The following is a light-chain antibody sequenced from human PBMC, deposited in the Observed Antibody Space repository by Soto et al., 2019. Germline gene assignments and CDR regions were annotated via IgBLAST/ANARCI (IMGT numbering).Light chain of an antibody. CDR2: GAS. CDR3: QQRSNLPPT. CDR1: ESVTSN. Sequence: EIVMTQSPATLSVSPGEGATLSCRATESVTSNLAWYQQKPGQAPRLLIYGASTRATGIPARFSGSGSGTEFTLTISSLEPEDFAVYFCQQRSNLPPTFGQGTRLEIK. V-gene: IGKV3-15*01. J-gene: IGKJ5*01.